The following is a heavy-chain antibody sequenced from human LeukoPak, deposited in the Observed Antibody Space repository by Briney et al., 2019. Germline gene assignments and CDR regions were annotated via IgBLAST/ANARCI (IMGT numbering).Heavy chain of an antibody. CDR1: GYTFTSYG. J-gene: IGHJ4*02. V-gene: IGHV1-69*04. CDR3: ARVEFYDSSGYLDPTFDY. CDR2: IIPILGIA. D-gene: IGHD3-22*01. Sequence: ASVKVSCKASGYTFTSYGISWVRQAPGQGLEWMGMIIPILGIANYAQKFQGRVTITADKSTSTAYMELSSLRSEDTAVYYCARVEFYDSSGYLDPTFDYWGQGTLVTVSS.